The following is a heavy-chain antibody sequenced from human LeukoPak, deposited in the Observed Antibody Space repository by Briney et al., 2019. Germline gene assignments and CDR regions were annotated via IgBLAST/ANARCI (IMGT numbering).Heavy chain of an antibody. Sequence: GGSLRLSCAVSGFTFSSYSMNWVRQAPGKGLEWVSYISSSSTTIYYADSVKGRFTMSRDNAKNSLYLQMNSLRAEDTAVYYCARDQWDYDYRKYFFDYWGQGTLVTVSS. CDR3: ARDQWDYDYRKYFFDY. J-gene: IGHJ4*02. CDR2: ISSSSTTI. D-gene: IGHD4-11*01. V-gene: IGHV3-48*01. CDR1: GFTFSSYS.